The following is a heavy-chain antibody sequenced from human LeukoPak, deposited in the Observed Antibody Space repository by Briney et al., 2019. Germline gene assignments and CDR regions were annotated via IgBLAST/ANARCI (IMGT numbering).Heavy chain of an antibody. Sequence: PSETLSLTCTVSGGSVSSGGHYWRWIRQPPGKGLEWIGYIYYSGSTNYNPSLKSRVTISVDTSKNQFSLKVSSVTAADTAVYYCAREEGRTTTFFYWGQGTLVTVSS. CDR3: AREEGRTTTFFY. V-gene: IGHV4-61*08. D-gene: IGHD4-17*01. J-gene: IGHJ4*02. CDR1: GGSVSSGGHY. CDR2: IYYSGST.